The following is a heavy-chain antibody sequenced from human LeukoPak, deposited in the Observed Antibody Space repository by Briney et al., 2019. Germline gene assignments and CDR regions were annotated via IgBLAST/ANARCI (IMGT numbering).Heavy chain of an antibody. CDR3: ARLACRRSYSSSPYYYYMDV. J-gene: IGHJ6*03. D-gene: IGHD6-6*01. CDR2: INHSGST. Sequence: SETLSLTCAVYGGSFSGYYWSWIRQPPGKGLEWIGEINHSGSTNYNPSLKSRVTISVDTSKNQFSLKLSSVTAADTAVYYCARLACRRSYSSSPYYYYMDVWGKGTTVTVSS. V-gene: IGHV4-34*01. CDR1: GGSFSGYY.